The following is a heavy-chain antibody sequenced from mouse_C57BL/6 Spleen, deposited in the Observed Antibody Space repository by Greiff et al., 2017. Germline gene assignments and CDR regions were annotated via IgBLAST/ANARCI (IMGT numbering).Heavy chain of an antibody. CDR2: FYPGSGSI. V-gene: IGHV1-62-2*01. J-gene: IGHJ2*01. CDR1: GYTFTEYT. Sequence: RVEPGASVKLSCKASGYTFTEYTIHWVKQRSGQGLEWIGGFYPGSGSIKYNEKFKDKATLTADKSSSTVYMELSRLTSEDSAVYVCARHERLGRGPGTFDYWGQGTTLTVSS. CDR3: ARHERLGRGPGTFDY. D-gene: IGHD4-1*01.